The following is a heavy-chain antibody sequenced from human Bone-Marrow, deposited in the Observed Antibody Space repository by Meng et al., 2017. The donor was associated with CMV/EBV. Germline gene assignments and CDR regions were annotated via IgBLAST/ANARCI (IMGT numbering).Heavy chain of an antibody. J-gene: IGHJ4*02. V-gene: IGHV1-69*10. CDR2: IIPILGIA. CDR3: AREVDIGYYFDY. CDR1: GGTFSSYA. D-gene: IGHD5-12*01. Sequence: SVKVSCKASGGTFSSYAISWVRQAPGQGLEWMGGIIPILGIANYAQKFQCRVTITADKSTSTAYMELSSLRSEDTAVYYCAREVDIGYYFDYWGQGTLVTVSS.